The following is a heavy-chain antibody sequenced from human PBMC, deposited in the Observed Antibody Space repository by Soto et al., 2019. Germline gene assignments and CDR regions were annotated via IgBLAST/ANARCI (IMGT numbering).Heavy chain of an antibody. Sequence: PGGSLRLSCAASGFTFSNAWMNWVRQAPGKGLEWVGRIKSKTDGGTTDYAAPVKGRFTISRDDSKNTLYLQMNSLKTEDTAVYYCTTAQTRRWFGPPGGMDVWGQGTTVTVSS. J-gene: IGHJ6*02. CDR1: GFTFSNAW. D-gene: IGHD3-10*01. CDR3: TTAQTRRWFGPPGGMDV. V-gene: IGHV3-15*07. CDR2: IKSKTDGGTT.